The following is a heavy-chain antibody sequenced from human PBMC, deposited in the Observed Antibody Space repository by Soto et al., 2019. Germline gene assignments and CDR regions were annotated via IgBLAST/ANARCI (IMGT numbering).Heavy chain of an antibody. Sequence: QVQLVQSGAEVKKPGSSVKVSCKASGGTFSSYAISWVRQAPGQGLEWMGGIIPIFGTANYAQKFQGRVTIXXDXSXXTAYMELSSLRSEDTAVYYCARDRIAARTSDAFDIWGQGTMVTVSS. D-gene: IGHD6-6*01. V-gene: IGHV1-69*12. CDR2: IIPIFGTA. J-gene: IGHJ3*02. CDR3: ARDRIAARTSDAFDI. CDR1: GGTFSSYA.